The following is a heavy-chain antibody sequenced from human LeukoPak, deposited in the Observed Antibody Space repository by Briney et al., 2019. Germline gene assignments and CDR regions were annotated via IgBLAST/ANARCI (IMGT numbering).Heavy chain of an antibody. D-gene: IGHD2/OR15-2a*01. V-gene: IGHV3-21*01. J-gene: IGHJ3*02. CDR2: ISSRSSYT. CDR1: GFNFGVYN. Sequence: GGSLRLSCAATGFNFGVYNMNWVRQAPGKGLEWVSSISSRSSYTDYTDSVRGRFTVSRDNAQDTLYLQMTGLRVEDTAVYYCARESNFADSFDIWGQGTMVTVSS. CDR3: ARESNFADSFDI.